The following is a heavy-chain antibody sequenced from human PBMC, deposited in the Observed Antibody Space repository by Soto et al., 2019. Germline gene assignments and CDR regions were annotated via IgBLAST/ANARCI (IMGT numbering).Heavy chain of an antibody. CDR2: ISAYNGNT. Sequence: GASVKVSCKASGGTFSSYAISWVRQAPGQGLEWMGWISAYNGNTNYDQKLQGRVTMTTGTSTSTAYMELRSLRSDDTAVYYCARERVLITMIVSLRYYYYGMDVWGQGTTVTVSS. CDR3: ARERVLITMIVSLRYYYYGMDV. V-gene: IGHV1-18*01. D-gene: IGHD3-22*01. J-gene: IGHJ6*02. CDR1: GGTFSSYA.